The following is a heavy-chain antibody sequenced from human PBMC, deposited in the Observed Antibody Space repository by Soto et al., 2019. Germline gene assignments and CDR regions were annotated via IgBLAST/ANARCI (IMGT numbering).Heavy chain of an antibody. Sequence: GSLRLSCAASGFTFSSYAMSWVRQAPGKGLEWVSAISGSGGSTYYADSVKGRFTISRDNSKNTLYLQMNSLRAEDTAVYYCAKDRGLLWFGELLTPSWFDPWGQGTLVTVSS. CDR1: GFTFSSYA. D-gene: IGHD3-10*01. J-gene: IGHJ5*02. V-gene: IGHV3-23*01. CDR2: ISGSGGST. CDR3: AKDRGLLWFGELLTPSWFDP.